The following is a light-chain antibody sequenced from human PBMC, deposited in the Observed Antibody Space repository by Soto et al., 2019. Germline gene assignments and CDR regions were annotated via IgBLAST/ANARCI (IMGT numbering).Light chain of an antibody. CDR2: DVS. CDR3: SSYTSSSPLGYV. CDR1: SSDVGGYNY. J-gene: IGLJ1*01. Sequence: QSALTQPASVSGSPGQSITISCTGTSSDVGGYNYVSWYQQHSGKAPKLMIYDVSNRPSGVSNRFSGSKSGNTASLTISGLQAEDEADYYCSSYTSSSPLGYVFGTGTQLTVL. V-gene: IGLV2-14*01.